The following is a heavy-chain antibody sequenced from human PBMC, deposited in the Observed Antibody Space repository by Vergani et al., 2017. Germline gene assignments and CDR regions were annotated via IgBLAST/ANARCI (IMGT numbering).Heavy chain of an antibody. D-gene: IGHD3-10*01. Sequence: EVQLLESGGGLVQPGGSLRLTCAASEFTFSNYAMNWFRQPPGKGLEWVSGSSGSGVSAYYTDYVKGRFNISRDNSKNMLFLQMNNLRTEDTAIYYCAKQYFVSGNYLFDYWGQGTLVTVSS. CDR2: SSGSGVSA. V-gene: IGHV3-23*01. CDR3: AKQYFVSGNYLFDY. CDR1: EFTFSNYA. J-gene: IGHJ4*02.